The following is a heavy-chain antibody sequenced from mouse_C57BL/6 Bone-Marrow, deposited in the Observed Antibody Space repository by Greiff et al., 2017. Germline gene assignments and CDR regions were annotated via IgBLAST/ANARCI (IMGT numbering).Heavy chain of an antibody. J-gene: IGHJ2*01. Sequence: EVQGVESGPELVKPGASVKMSCKASGYTFTDYNMHWVKQSHGKSLEWIGYINPNNGGTSYNQKFKGKATLTVNKSSSTAYMELRSLTSEDSAVYYCARGELGYYFDYWGKGTTLTVSS. V-gene: IGHV1-22*01. CDR1: GYTFTDYN. CDR3: ARGELGYYFDY. CDR2: INPNNGGT.